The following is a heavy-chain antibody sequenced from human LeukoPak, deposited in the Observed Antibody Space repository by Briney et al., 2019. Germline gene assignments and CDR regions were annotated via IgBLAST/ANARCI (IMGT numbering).Heavy chain of an antibody. Sequence: SETLSLTCTVSGDSLRRDHWSCMRQPPGKGLEWIGYIYYTGSTNYNPSLKGRVTISVDTSKNQFSLKLSSVTAADTAVYYCARVRGSSTKNYYFDYWGQGTLVTVSS. J-gene: IGHJ4*02. CDR3: ARVRGSSTKNYYFDY. D-gene: IGHD2-2*01. V-gene: IGHV4-59*01. CDR1: GDSLRRDH. CDR2: IYYTGST.